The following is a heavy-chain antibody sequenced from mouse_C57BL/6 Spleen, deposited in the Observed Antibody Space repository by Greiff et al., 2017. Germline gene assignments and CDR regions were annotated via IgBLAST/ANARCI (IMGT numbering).Heavy chain of an antibody. CDR1: GYTFTDYN. V-gene: IGHV1-18*01. Sequence: VHVKQSGPELVKPGASVKIPCKASGYTFTDYNMDWVKQSTGKSLEWIGDINPNNGGTIYNQKFKGKATLTVDKSSSTAYMELRSLTSEDTAVYYCARTYDWYVDVWGTGTTVTVSS. CDR2: INPNNGGT. CDR3: ARTYDWYVDV. D-gene: IGHD2-3*01. J-gene: IGHJ1*03.